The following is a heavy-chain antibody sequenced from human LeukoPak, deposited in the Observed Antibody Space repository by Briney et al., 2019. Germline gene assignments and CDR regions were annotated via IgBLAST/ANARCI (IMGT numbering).Heavy chain of an antibody. Sequence: PGGSLRLSCAASGFTFDDYAMHWVRQAPGKGLEWVSGISWNSGSIGYADSVKGRFTISRDNAKNSLYLQMNSLRAEDTALYYCAKDIGYYYDSSGYSLDYWGQGTLVTVSS. CDR2: ISWNSGSI. J-gene: IGHJ4*02. CDR1: GFTFDDYA. D-gene: IGHD3-22*01. V-gene: IGHV3-9*01. CDR3: AKDIGYYYDSSGYSLDY.